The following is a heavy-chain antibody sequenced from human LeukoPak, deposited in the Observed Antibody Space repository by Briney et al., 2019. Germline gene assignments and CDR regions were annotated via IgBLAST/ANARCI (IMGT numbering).Heavy chain of an antibody. CDR1: GFTFSSYA. CDR3: ARIYAKKVGPTDFQH. J-gene: IGHJ1*01. CDR2: ISYDGSNK. V-gene: IGHV3-30-3*01. Sequence: GGSLRLSCAASGFTFSSYAMHWVRQAPGKGLEWVAVISYDGSNKYYADSVKGRFTISRDNSKNTLYLQMNSLRAEDTAVYYCARIYAKKVGPTDFQHWGQGTLVTVSS. D-gene: IGHD1-26*01.